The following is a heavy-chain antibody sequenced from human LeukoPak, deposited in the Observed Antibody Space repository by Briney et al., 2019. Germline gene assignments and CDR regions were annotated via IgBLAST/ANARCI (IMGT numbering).Heavy chain of an antibody. D-gene: IGHD1-14*01. Sequence: GGSLRLSCAASGFTFSNSWMHWVRQTPGKGLEWVANIKEDGSEQYYVDSLKGRFSISRDNVKNSLYLQMNSLRAEDTAVYYCGRDSFETDIDYWGQGTLVTVSS. J-gene: IGHJ4*02. V-gene: IGHV3-7*01. CDR2: IKEDGSEQ. CDR1: GFTFSNSW. CDR3: GRDSFETDIDY.